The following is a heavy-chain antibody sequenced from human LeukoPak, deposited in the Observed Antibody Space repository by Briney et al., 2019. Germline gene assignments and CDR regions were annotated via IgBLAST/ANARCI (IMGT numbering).Heavy chain of an antibody. Sequence: SVKVSCKASGGTFSSYAISWVRQAPGQGLEWMGGIIPIFGTANYAQKFQGRVTITTDESTSTAYMELSSLRSEDTAVYYCARDGAHCSSTSCCGQGAVWFDPWGQGTLVTVSS. V-gene: IGHV1-69*05. CDR2: IIPIFGTA. J-gene: IGHJ5*02. D-gene: IGHD2-2*01. CDR1: GGTFSSYA. CDR3: ARDGAHCSSTSCCGQGAVWFDP.